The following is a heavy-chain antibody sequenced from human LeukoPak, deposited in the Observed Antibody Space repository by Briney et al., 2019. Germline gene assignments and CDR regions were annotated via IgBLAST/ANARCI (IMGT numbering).Heavy chain of an antibody. CDR1: GFTFSSYE. J-gene: IGHJ4*02. Sequence: GGSLRPSCAASGFTFSSYEMNWVRQAPGKGLEWVSYISSSGSTIYYADSVKGRFTISRDNAKNSLYLQMNSLRAEDTAVYYCARDALYEGVDYWGQGTLATVSS. CDR2: ISSSGSTI. D-gene: IGHD3-3*01. V-gene: IGHV3-48*03. CDR3: ARDALYEGVDY.